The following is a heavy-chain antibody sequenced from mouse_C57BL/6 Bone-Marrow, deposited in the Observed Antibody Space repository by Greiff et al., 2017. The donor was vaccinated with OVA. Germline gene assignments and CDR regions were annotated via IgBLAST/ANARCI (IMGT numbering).Heavy chain of an antibody. D-gene: IGHD2-3*01. J-gene: IGHJ3*01. CDR3: VRQGWLLSWFAY. V-gene: IGHV10-1*01. Sequence: EVQRVESGGGLVQPKGSLKLSCAASGFSFNTYAMNWVRQAPGKGLEWVARIRSKSNNYATYYADSVKDRFTISRDDSESMLYLQMNNLKTEDTAMYYCVRQGWLLSWFAYWGQGTLVTVSA. CDR2: IRSKSNNYAT. CDR1: GFSFNTYA.